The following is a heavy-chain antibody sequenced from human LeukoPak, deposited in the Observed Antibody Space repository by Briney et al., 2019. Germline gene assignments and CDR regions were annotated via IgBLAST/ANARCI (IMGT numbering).Heavy chain of an antibody. Sequence: PGGSLRLSCAASGFTFSSYSMNWVRQAPGKGLEWVSYISTSSGTIYYADSVKGRFTISRDNAKNSLYLQMNSLRAEDTAVYYCARRGYYHYYYYYGMDVWGQGTTVTVSS. D-gene: IGHD5-18*01. CDR3: ARRGYYHYYYYYGMDV. J-gene: IGHJ6*02. V-gene: IGHV3-48*04. CDR2: ISTSSGTI. CDR1: GFTFSSYS.